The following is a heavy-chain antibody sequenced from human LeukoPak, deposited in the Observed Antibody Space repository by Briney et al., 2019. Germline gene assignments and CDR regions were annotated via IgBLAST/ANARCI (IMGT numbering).Heavy chain of an antibody. CDR3: ARGRAGYYFDAFDI. CDR2: MNSDGSTT. J-gene: IGHJ3*02. CDR1: GFTFSSYW. D-gene: IGHD3-22*01. V-gene: IGHV3-74*01. Sequence: PGGSLRLSCAASGFTFSSYWMYWVRPAPGKGLVWVSRMNSDGSTTNYADSVKGRFIISRDNAKNTLYLQMNSLRAEDTAVYYCARGRAGYYFDAFDIWGQGTMVTVSS.